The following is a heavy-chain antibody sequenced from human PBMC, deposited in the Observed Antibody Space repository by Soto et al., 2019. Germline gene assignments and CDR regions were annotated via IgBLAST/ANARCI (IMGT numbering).Heavy chain of an antibody. CDR2: ISAYNGNT. Sequence: GASVKVSCKASGYTFTSYGISWVRQAPGQGLEWMGWISAYNGNTNYAQKLQGRVTMTTDTSTSTAYMELRSLRSDDTAVYYCARGEDYDFWSGYYLPMVPETNYYYYGMDVWGQGTTVTVSS. V-gene: IGHV1-18*01. CDR3: ARGEDYDFWSGYYLPMVPETNYYYYGMDV. CDR1: GYTFTSYG. D-gene: IGHD3-3*01. J-gene: IGHJ6*02.